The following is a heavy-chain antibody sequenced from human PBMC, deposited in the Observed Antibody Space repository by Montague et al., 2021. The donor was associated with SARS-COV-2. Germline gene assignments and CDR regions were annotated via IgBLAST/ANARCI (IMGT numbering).Heavy chain of an antibody. CDR3: ARGQVTVFAILIAFPAAGAFDV. CDR2: SNDRGSS. CDR1: GGSFTDLY. Sequence: SETLSLTCAVYGGSFTDLYWTWIRRPPGKRLEWMGESNDRGSSNYNPSPKNRVTISADKTKNQISPKLTSVTAADTATYYCARGQVTVFAILIAFPAAGAFDVWGQGTTVTVS. V-gene: IGHV4-34*01. D-gene: IGHD3-16*02. J-gene: IGHJ3*01.